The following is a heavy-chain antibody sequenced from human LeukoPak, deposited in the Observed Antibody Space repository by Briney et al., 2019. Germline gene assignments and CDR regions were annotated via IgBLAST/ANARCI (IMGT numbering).Heavy chain of an antibody. CDR3: ARLHPLRRGHYYYYMDV. D-gene: IGHD4-17*01. CDR2: INHSGST. J-gene: IGHJ6*03. Sequence: SETLSLTWAVYGGSFSGYYWNWIRQPPGKGLEWIGEINHSGSTNYNPSLKSRVTISVDTSKNQFSLKLSSVTAADTAVYYCARLHPLRRGHYYYYMDVWGKGTTVTVSS. V-gene: IGHV4-34*01. CDR1: GGSFSGYY.